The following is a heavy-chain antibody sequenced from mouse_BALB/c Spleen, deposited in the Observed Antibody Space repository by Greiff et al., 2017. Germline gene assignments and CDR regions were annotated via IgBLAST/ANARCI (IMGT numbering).Heavy chain of an antibody. CDR1: GFSLTSYG. CDR3: AKNLLNDYYAMDY. J-gene: IGHJ4*01. D-gene: IGHD1-1*01. V-gene: IGHV2-5-1*01. CDR2: IWRGGST. Sequence: QVQLQQSGPSLVQPSQSLSITCTVSGFSLTSYGVHWVRQSPGKGLEWLGVIWRGGSTDYNAAFMSRLSITKDNSKSQVFFKMNSLQADDTAIYYCAKNLLNDYYAMDYWGQGTSVTVSS.